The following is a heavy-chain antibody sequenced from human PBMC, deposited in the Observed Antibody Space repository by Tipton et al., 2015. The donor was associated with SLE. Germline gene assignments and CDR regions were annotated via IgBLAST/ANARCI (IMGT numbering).Heavy chain of an antibody. V-gene: IGHV4-31*03. D-gene: IGHD3-10*01. CDR1: GGSISSGGYY. CDR3: ARDYYGSGFDAFDI. J-gene: IGHJ3*02. CDR2: INHSGST. Sequence: TLSLTCNVSGGSISSGGYYWSWIRQHPGKGLEWIGEINHSGSTNYNPSLKSRVTISVDTSKNQFSLKLSSVTAADTAVYYCARDYYGSGFDAFDIWGQGTMVTVSS.